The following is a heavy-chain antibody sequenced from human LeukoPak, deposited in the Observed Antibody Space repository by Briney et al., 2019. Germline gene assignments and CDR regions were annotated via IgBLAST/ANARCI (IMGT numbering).Heavy chain of an antibody. Sequence: GGSMRLSCAASGFTFSGYWMSWVRQAPGRGLEWVANIKQDGSEKYYVDSVKGRFTISRDNAKNSLYLQMDSLRAEDTAVYYCARDLYCSTTSCYVRNYFDYWGQGTLVTVSS. J-gene: IGHJ4*02. D-gene: IGHD2-2*01. V-gene: IGHV3-7*01. CDR2: IKQDGSEK. CDR3: ARDLYCSTTSCYVRNYFDY. CDR1: GFTFSGYW.